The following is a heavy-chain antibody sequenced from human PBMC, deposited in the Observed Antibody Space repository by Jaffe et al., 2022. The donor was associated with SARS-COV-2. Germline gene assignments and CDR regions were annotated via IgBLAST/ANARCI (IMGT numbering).Heavy chain of an antibody. J-gene: IGHJ5*02. V-gene: IGHV3-33*01. D-gene: IGHD6-19*01. CDR1: GFTFSSYG. Sequence: QVQLVESGGGVVQPGRSLRLSCAASGFTFSSYGMHWVRQAPGKGLEWVAVIWYDGSNKYYADSVKGRFTISRDNSKNTLYLQMNSLRAEDTAVYYCAREPVAGTGWFDPWGQGTLVTVSS. CDR2: IWYDGSNK. CDR3: AREPVAGTGWFDP.